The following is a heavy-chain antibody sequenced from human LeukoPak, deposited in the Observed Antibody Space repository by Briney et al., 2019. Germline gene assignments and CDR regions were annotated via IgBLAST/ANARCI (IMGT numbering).Heavy chain of an antibody. V-gene: IGHV1-18*01. CDR3: ARDGSLGYCSSTSCSHYYYYYGMDV. CDR1: GYTFTSYG. D-gene: IGHD2-2*01. J-gene: IGHJ6*02. Sequence: ASVKVSCKASGYTFTSYGISWVRQAPGQGLEWMGWISAYNGNTNYAQTLQGRVTMTTDTSTSTAYMELRSLRSDDTAVYYCARDGSLGYCSSTSCSHYYYYYGMDVWGQGTTVTVSS. CDR2: ISAYNGNT.